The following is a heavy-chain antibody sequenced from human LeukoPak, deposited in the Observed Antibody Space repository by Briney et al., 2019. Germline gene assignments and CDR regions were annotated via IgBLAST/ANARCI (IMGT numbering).Heavy chain of an antibody. CDR2: ISSSSSYI. CDR1: GFTFSSHS. V-gene: IGHV3-21*01. Sequence: LGGSLRLSCAASGFTFSSHSMNWVRQAPGKGLEWVSSISSSSSYIYYADSVKGRFTISRDNAKNSLYLQMNSLRAEDTAVYYYARGNYDFWSGYGLNWFDPWGQGTLVTVSS. J-gene: IGHJ5*02. CDR3: ARGNYDFWSGYGLNWFDP. D-gene: IGHD3-3*01.